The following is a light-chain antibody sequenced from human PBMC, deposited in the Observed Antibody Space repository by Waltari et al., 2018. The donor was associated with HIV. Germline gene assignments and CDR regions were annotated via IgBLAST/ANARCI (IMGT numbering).Light chain of an antibody. CDR3: CSYAGSSNWV. V-gene: IGLV2-23*01. Sequence: QSALTQPASVSGSPGQLITISCTGSSSDVGSYNLVSWYQQHPGKAPKLMIYEGIKRPSGVSNRFSGSKSGNTASLTISGLQAEDEADYYCCSYAGSSNWVFGGGTKLTVL. CDR2: EGI. CDR1: SSDVGSYNL. J-gene: IGLJ3*02.